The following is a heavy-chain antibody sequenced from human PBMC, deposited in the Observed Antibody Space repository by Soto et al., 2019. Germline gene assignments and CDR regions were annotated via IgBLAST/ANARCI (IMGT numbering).Heavy chain of an antibody. Sequence: QVQLVESGGGVVQPGRSLRLSCGASGFSFNNYGMHWVRQAPGKGLEWVAVISYDGSNKYYADSLVGRFTISRDNSKNTVYLQVNSLRVEDTAVYYCAGGYRFVDYWGQGTLVIVSS. V-gene: IGHV3-30*03. CDR1: GFSFNNYG. CDR3: AGGYRFVDY. CDR2: ISYDGSNK. D-gene: IGHD5-18*01. J-gene: IGHJ4*02.